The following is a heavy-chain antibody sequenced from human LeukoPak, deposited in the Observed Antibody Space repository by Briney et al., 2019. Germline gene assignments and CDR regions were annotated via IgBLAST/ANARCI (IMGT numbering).Heavy chain of an antibody. J-gene: IGHJ4*02. CDR1: GFTFNKYY. D-gene: IGHD5/OR15-5a*01. CDR2: TNIDGRYT. V-gene: IGHV3-74*01. Sequence: PGGSLRLSCAAAGFTFNKYYMHWGRQAPGKGLGWVSRTNIDGRYTSYADSVKGRFTMSRANAKNTLYLQMDSLRAAATAVYYCVRDMSTADLDHWGLGTLVTVFS. CDR3: VRDMSTADLDH.